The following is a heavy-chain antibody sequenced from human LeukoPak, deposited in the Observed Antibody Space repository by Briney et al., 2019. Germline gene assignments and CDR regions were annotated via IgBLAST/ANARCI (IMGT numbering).Heavy chain of an antibody. V-gene: IGHV4-61*08. J-gene: IGHJ3*02. CDR3: AGDQGGSAHRHAFDI. CDR2: MYHTGSS. Sequence: SETLSLTCTVSGDSVDTIDYYWSWIRQPPGKGLEWIGYMYHTGSSIYSPSLKGRLTISVDTSKNQFSLNLSSMTAADTAVYYCAGDQGGSAHRHAFDIWGQGTLVTVSS. D-gene: IGHD1-26*01. CDR1: GDSVDTIDYY.